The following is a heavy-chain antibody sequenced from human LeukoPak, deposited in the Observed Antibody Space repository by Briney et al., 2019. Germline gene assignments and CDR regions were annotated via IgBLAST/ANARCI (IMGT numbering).Heavy chain of an antibody. Sequence: PSETLSLTCTVSGGSISSGGYYWSWIRQPPGKGLEWIGYIYHSGSTYYNPSLKSRVTISVDRSRNQFSLKLSSVTAADTAVYYCARALRSYNWFDPWGQGTLVTVSS. CDR1: GGSISSGGYY. CDR2: IYHSGST. D-gene: IGHD3-3*01. V-gene: IGHV4-30-2*01. CDR3: ARALRSYNWFDP. J-gene: IGHJ5*02.